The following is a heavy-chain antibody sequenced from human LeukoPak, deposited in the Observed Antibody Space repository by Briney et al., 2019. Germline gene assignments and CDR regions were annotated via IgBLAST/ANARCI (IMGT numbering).Heavy chain of an antibody. J-gene: IGHJ4*02. CDR3: ATARYRGYSDYDRNFFTY. CDR1: GYTLTELS. CDR2: FDPEDGET. Sequence: ASVKVSCKVSGYTLTELSMHWVRQAPGKGLEWMGGFDPEDGETIYAQKFQGRVTMTEDTSTDTAYMELSSLRSEDTAVYYCATARYRGYSDYDRNFFTYWGQGTLVTVSS. V-gene: IGHV1-24*01. D-gene: IGHD5-12*01.